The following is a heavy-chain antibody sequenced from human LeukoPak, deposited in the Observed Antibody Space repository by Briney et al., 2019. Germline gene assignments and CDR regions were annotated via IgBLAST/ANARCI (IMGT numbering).Heavy chain of an antibody. CDR2: IDESGVKT. V-gene: IGHV3-23*01. CDR1: GFTFSNYG. Sequence: GGSLRLSCAASGFTFSNYGMHWVRQAPGKGLEWVSAIDESGVKTYYTDSVKGRFTISRDNSKNTLYLQMNSLRAEDTAVYYCLKGRGPRSGSSAFWGQGTLVTVSS. CDR3: LKGRGPRSGSSAF. J-gene: IGHJ4*02. D-gene: IGHD1-26*01.